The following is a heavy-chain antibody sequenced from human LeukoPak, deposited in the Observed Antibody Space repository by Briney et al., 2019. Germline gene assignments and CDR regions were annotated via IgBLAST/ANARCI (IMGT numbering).Heavy chain of an antibody. CDR2: ISYDGSNK. CDR3: AKDPSSSWYGYYYYGMDV. V-gene: IGHV3-30*18. D-gene: IGHD6-13*01. J-gene: IGHJ6*02. CDR1: GFTFSSYG. Sequence: GRALRLSCAASGFTFSSYGMHWVRQAPGKGLEGVAVISYDGSNKYYADSVKGRFTISRDNSKNTLYLQMNSLRAQDTAVYYCAKDPSSSWYGYYYYGMDVWGQGTTVTVSS.